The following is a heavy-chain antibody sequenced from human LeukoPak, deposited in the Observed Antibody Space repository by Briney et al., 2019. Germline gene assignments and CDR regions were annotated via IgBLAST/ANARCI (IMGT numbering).Heavy chain of an antibody. CDR2: ISGSGSYT. CDR1: GFTVSDYS. CDR3: AKRRYDSSGHFDS. J-gene: IGHJ4*02. Sequence: GGSQRLSCAASGFTVSDYSMSWVRQAPGKGLEWVSAISGSGSYTDYADSVKGRFTISKDNSKNTLYMRMSSLRAEDTAVYYCAKRRYDSSGHFDSWGQGTLVTVSS. D-gene: IGHD3-22*01. V-gene: IGHV3-23*01.